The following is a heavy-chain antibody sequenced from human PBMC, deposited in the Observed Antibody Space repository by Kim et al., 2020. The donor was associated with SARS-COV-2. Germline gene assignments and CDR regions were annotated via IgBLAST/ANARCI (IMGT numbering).Heavy chain of an antibody. CDR3: ARHREYARIAAAGTFDY. CDR1: GGSISSYY. Sequence: SETLSLTCTVSGGSISSYYWSWIRQPPGKGLEWIGYIYYSGSTNYNPSLKSRVTISVDTSKNQFSLKLSSVTAADTAVYYCARHREYARIAAAGTFDYWGQGTLVTVSS. J-gene: IGHJ4*02. D-gene: IGHD6-13*01. V-gene: IGHV4-59*08. CDR2: IYYSGST.